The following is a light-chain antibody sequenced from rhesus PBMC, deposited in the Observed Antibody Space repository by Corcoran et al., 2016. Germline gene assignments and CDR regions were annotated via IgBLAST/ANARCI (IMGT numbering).Light chain of an antibody. CDR2: KAS. J-gene: IGKJ4*01. CDR1: QDISYW. Sequence: DIQMTQSPSSLSASVGDRVTITCRASQDISYWLAWYQQKPGKAPKLLIYKASNLETGVPLRFSGSGSGTVFTLTISSLQPEALATYYCQQHDNSPLAFGGGTKVEIK. CDR3: QQHDNSPLA. V-gene: IGKV1-69*01.